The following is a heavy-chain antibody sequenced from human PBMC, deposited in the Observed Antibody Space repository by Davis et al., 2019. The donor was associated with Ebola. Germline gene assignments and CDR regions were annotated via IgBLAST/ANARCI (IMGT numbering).Heavy chain of an antibody. Sequence: GESLKISCATSGFTFSTYWMHWVRQTPGKGPVWLSRIDSDGTSTSYADFVKGRFTISRDNAKNSLYLQMNSLRAEDTAVYYCARRDYWGQGTLVTVSS. V-gene: IGHV3-74*01. CDR2: IDSDGTST. CDR1: GFTFSTYW. CDR3: ARRDY. J-gene: IGHJ4*02.